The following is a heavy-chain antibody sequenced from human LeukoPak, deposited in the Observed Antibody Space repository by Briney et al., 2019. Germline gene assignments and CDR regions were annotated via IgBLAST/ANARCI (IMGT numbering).Heavy chain of an antibody. CDR3: ARGHQPRFDP. Sequence: PGGSLRLSCAASGFTFSSYSMNWVRQAPGKGLVWVSSISSSSGYIYYADSVKGRFTISRDNAKNSLYLQMSSLRAEDTAVYYCARGHQPRFDPWGQGTLVTVSS. J-gene: IGHJ5*02. CDR2: ISSSSGYI. CDR1: GFTFSSYS. V-gene: IGHV3-21*01. D-gene: IGHD2-2*01.